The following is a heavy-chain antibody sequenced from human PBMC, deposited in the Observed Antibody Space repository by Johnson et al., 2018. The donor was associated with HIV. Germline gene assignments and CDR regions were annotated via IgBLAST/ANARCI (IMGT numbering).Heavy chain of an antibody. Sequence: QVQLVQSGGGVVQPGRSLRLSCAASGFTFSSYAMHWVSQAPGKGLEWVAVISYDGSNKYYADSVKGRFTLSRDNSKNTLYLQMNSLKTEDTAVYYCTTDLPTTHAFDIWGQGTMVTVSS. J-gene: IGHJ3*02. CDR1: GFTFSSYA. CDR2: ISYDGSNK. V-gene: IGHV3-30-3*01. D-gene: IGHD1-1*01. CDR3: TTDLPTTHAFDI.